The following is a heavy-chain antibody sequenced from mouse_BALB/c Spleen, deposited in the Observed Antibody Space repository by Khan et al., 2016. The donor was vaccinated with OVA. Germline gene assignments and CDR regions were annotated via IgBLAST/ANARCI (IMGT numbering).Heavy chain of an antibody. D-gene: IGHD1-1*01. CDR3: ARSVTISTVVITDFDY. V-gene: IGHV3-2*02. CDR1: GYSITSDYA. CDR2: LKYSGST. Sequence: EVQLQESGPGLVKPSQSLSLTCTVTGYSITSDYAWNWIRQFPGNKLEWMGYLKYSGSTSYKPSLKSRFSITRNTSKNQFFLQLSSVPTEVTATYFCARSVTISTVVITDFDYWGQGTALTVSS. J-gene: IGHJ2*01.